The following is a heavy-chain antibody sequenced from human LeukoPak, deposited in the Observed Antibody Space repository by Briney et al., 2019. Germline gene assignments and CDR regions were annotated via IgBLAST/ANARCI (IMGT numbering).Heavy chain of an antibody. V-gene: IGHV4-39*01. CDR1: GGSISSSSYY. CDR2: IDYSGSA. J-gene: IGHJ4*02. Sequence: PSETLSLTCTVSGGSISSSSYYWGWIRQPPGKGLEWVGSIDYSGSAYYNPSLKSRVTISVDTSKSQFSLKLTSVTAADTAVHYCASRIAAGGNVDCWGQGTLVTVSS. CDR3: ASRIAAGGNVDC. D-gene: IGHD6-13*01.